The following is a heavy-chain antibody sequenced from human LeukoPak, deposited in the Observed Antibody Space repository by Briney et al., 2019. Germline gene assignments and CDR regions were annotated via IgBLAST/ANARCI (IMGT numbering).Heavy chain of an antibody. J-gene: IGHJ6*02. CDR3: AREGSGSKPYYYYGMDV. CDR1: GFTFSSYG. Sequence: GGSLRLSCAASGFTFSSYGMHWVRQGPGKGLEWVAVIWYYGSNKYYADSVKGRFTISRDNSKNTLYLQMNSLRAEDTAVYYCAREGSGSKPYYYYGMDVWGQGTTVTVSS. V-gene: IGHV3-33*01. D-gene: IGHD3-10*01. CDR2: IWYYGSNK.